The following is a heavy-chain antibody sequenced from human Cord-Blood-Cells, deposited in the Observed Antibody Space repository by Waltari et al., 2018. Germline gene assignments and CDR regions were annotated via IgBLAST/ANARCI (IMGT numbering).Heavy chain of an antibody. CDR2: MNHSGST. D-gene: IGHD2-2*02. CDR1: GGSFSGYY. Sequence: QVRLQQSGAGLLKPSETLSLTCAVYGGSFSGYYWSWICQPPGKGLEWIGEMNHSGSTNYNTSHKSRVTISVDTSKNQFSRTLRSVTAADTAVYYCARGYCSSTSCYTRQGNYVDYWGQGTLVTVSS. J-gene: IGHJ4*02. CDR3: ARGYCSSTSCYTRQGNYVDY. V-gene: IGHV4-34*01.